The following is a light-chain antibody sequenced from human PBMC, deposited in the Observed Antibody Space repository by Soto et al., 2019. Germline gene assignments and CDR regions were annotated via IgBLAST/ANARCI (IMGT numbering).Light chain of an antibody. CDR1: QNINSW. Sequence: DIPMTQSPSTLSASVGDRVTITCRASQNINSWLAWYQQKPGKAPKLLIYDASNLESEVPSRFSGSGSGTEFTLTISSLQPDDIATYYCQQYNTYSGTFGQGTKVEIQ. J-gene: IGKJ1*01. CDR2: DAS. V-gene: IGKV1-5*01. CDR3: QQYNTYSGT.